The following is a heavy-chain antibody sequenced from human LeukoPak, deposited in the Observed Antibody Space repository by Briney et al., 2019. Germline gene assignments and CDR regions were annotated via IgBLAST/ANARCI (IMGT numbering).Heavy chain of an antibody. CDR2: FDPEDGET. Sequence: ASVKVSCKVAGHTLSELSMHWVRQAPGKGLEWMGGFDPEDGETIYAQKFQGRVTMTEDASTDTAYMELSSLRSDDTAVYYCASWPQEGSCSSSRCSFDYWGQGALVTVSS. J-gene: IGHJ4*02. CDR1: GHTLSELS. CDR3: ASWPQEGSCSSSRCSFDY. D-gene: IGHD2-2*01. V-gene: IGHV1-24*01.